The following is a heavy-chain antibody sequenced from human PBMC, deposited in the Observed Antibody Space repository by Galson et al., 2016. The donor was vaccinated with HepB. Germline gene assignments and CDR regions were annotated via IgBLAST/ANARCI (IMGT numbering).Heavy chain of an antibody. Sequence: SETLSLTCTVSGDSISSYYWSWIRQTPGKGLEWIGYIYYTGSTKYSPSLKSRVTISVDASENQFSLKLSSVTAADTAVYYCARVRGQPTWFDPWGQGILVTVSS. V-gene: IGHV4-59*01. CDR1: GDSISSYY. J-gene: IGHJ5*02. CDR3: ARVRGQPTWFDP. D-gene: IGHD6-13*01. CDR2: IYYTGST.